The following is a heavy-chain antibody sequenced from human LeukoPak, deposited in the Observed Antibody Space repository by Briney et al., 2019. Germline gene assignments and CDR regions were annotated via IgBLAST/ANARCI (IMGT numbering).Heavy chain of an antibody. Sequence: GGSLRLSCAASGFTFSSYWMHWVRQAPGKGLVWVSRINSDGSSTSYADSVKGRFTISRDNAKNTLYLQMNSLRAEDTAVYYCARVLGYCGSTSCSGWFDPWGQGTLVTVSS. J-gene: IGHJ5*02. CDR2: INSDGSST. D-gene: IGHD2-2*01. V-gene: IGHV3-74*01. CDR1: GFTFSSYW. CDR3: ARVLGYCGSTSCSGWFDP.